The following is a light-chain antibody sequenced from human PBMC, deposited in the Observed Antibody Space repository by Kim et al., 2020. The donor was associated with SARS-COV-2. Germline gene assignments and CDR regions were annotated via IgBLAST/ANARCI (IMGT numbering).Light chain of an antibody. J-gene: IGKJ1*01. CDR2: GAS. CDR1: QSISSNY. V-gene: IGKV3-20*01. CDR3: QQYESSPQT. Sequence: SPGERATLDCRASQSISSNYLAGYQQKPGQAPRLLIYGASSRDTGIPDRFSGSGSGTDFTLTISRLEPEDSAMYYCQQYESSPQTFGQGTKVDIK.